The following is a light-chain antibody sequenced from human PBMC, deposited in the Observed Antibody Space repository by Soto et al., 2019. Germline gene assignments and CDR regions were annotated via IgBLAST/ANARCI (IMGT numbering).Light chain of an antibody. Sequence: EIVLTQFPGTLSSSPGERATLSCRASQSVGSNYLAWYQQRPGQPPNLLIFGASHRAPDIPDRFSGSGSGTDFTLTISRLEPEDFAVYYCQQYGSSIQTFGQGTKV. CDR2: GAS. V-gene: IGKV3-20*01. J-gene: IGKJ1*01. CDR1: QSVGSNY. CDR3: QQYGSSIQT.